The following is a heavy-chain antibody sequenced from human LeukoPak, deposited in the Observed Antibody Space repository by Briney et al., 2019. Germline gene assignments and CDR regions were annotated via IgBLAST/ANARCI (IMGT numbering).Heavy chain of an antibody. Sequence: PSETLSLTCTVSGGSISSGDYYWSWIRQPPGKGLEWIGYIYYSGSTYYNPSLKSRVTISVDTSKNQFSLKLSSVTAADTAVYYCARDLRSSSSSGINYYGMDVWGQGTTVTVSS. D-gene: IGHD6-6*01. CDR1: GGSISSGDYY. J-gene: IGHJ6*02. CDR2: IYYSGST. V-gene: IGHV4-30-4*01. CDR3: ARDLRSSSSSGINYYGMDV.